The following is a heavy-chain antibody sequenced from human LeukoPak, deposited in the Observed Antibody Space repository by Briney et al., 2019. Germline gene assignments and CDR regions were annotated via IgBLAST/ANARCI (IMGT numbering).Heavy chain of an antibody. Sequence: GGSLRPSCAASGFTFSSYEMNWVRQAPGKGLEWVSSISSTSSHIYYADSVKGRFTISRDNAQNSLYLQMNSLRAEDTALYFCARLRGAQLRYFDIDYWGQGTLVTVSS. J-gene: IGHJ4*02. CDR2: ISSTSSHI. CDR3: ARLRGAQLRYFDIDY. V-gene: IGHV3-21*01. CDR1: GFTFSSYE. D-gene: IGHD3-9*01.